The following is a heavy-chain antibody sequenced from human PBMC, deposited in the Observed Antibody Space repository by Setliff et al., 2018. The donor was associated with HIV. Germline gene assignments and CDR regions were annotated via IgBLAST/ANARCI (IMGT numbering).Heavy chain of an antibody. D-gene: IGHD3-10*01. CDR1: GGSISRYY. CDR2: IYPSGNI. V-gene: IGHV4-4*07. J-gene: IGHJ4*02. CDR3: ARDAGPHYGSGPPLEY. Sequence: PSETLSLTCTVSGGSISRYYWSWIRQPAGTGLEWIGRIYPSGNINYNPSLKSRLTMSIDTSKNQFSLKLSSVTSTDTAVYYCARDAGPHYGSGPPLEYWGQGIQVTVSS.